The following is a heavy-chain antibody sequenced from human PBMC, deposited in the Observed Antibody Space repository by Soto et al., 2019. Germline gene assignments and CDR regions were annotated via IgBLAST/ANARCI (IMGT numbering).Heavy chain of an antibody. D-gene: IGHD2-8*01. V-gene: IGHV4-39*01. CDR2: VYYSGGT. J-gene: IGHJ5*02. Sequence: PSETLSLTCTVSGGSVSGGNYYWAWIRQAPGKGLQWIGSVYYSGGTNQNPSLKSRATISIDAAKNQFSLRLKSVTAADTAVYFCARHVRSYNGGYHWFDPWGQGTRVTVSS. CDR3: ARHVRSYNGGYHWFDP. CDR1: GGSVSGGNYY.